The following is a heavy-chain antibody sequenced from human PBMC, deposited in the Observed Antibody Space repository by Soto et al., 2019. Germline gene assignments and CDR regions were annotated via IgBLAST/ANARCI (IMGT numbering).Heavy chain of an antibody. V-gene: IGHV1-69*06. J-gene: IGHJ5*02. Sequence: QVQLVQSGAEVKKPGSSVKVSCKASGGTFSSYAISWVRQAPGQGLEWMGGIIPIFGTANYAQKFQGRVTITADKSTSTAYMELSSLRSEDMAVYCCVRAGEPLSFVVGPLIVGWFDLWGQGTLVTVSS. CDR2: IIPIFGTA. CDR1: GGTFSSYA. D-gene: IGHD2-21*01. CDR3: VRAGEPLSFVVGPLIVGWFDL.